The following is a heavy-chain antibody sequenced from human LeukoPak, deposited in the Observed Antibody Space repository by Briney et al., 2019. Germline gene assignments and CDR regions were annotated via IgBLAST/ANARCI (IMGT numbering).Heavy chain of an antibody. J-gene: IGHJ4*02. D-gene: IGHD4-11*01. V-gene: IGHV4-38-2*02. CDR3: SRVAPGYSNYWSFYFEW. CDR1: GYSINSGYY. CDR2: IYHTGRA. Sequence: SETLSLTCSVSGYSINSGYYWAWIRQPPGKGLEWIAIIYHTGRAYYNPSLKSRVTISVDTSKNQFFLKLNSVIAADAAFYFCSRVAPGYSNYWSFYFEWWGKGTLVTVSS.